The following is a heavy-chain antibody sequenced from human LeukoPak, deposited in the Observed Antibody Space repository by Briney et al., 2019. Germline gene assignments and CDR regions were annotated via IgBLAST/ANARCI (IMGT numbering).Heavy chain of an antibody. CDR3: ASRGGSYTLDY. CDR1: GGSISSYY. CDR2: IYYSGST. Sequence: PSETLSLTCTVSGGSISSYYWSWIRQPPGKGLEWIGYIYYSGSTNYNPSLKSRVTISVDTSKNQFSLKLSSVTAADTAVYYCASRGGSYTLDYWGQGTLVTVSS. D-gene: IGHD1-26*01. V-gene: IGHV4-59*08. J-gene: IGHJ4*02.